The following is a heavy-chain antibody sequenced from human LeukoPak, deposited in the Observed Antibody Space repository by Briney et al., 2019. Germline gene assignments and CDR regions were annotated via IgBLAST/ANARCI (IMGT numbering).Heavy chain of an antibody. V-gene: IGHV1-69*04. CDR2: IIPILGIA. J-gene: IGHJ4*02. Sequence: SVKVSCKASEGTFSSYAISWVRQAPGQGLEWMGRIIPILGIANYAQKFQGRDTITADKSTSTAYMELSSLRSEDTAVYYCADIEEEMATDYWGQGTLVTVSS. D-gene: IGHD5-24*01. CDR1: EGTFSSYA. CDR3: ADIEEEMATDY.